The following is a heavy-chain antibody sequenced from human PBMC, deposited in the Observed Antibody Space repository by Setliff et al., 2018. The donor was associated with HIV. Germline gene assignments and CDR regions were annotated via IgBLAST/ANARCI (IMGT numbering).Heavy chain of an antibody. J-gene: IGHJ6*03. Sequence: GGSLRLSCAASGFTFSSYEMNWVRQAPGKGLEWVSYISSSGTTIYYADSVKGRFTISRDDAKKSLYLQMNSLGAEDTAVYYCARSGGIGNYHWDVWGKGTTVTVSS. V-gene: IGHV3-48*03. CDR1: GFTFSSYE. CDR3: ARSGGIGNYHWDV. CDR2: ISSSGTTI. D-gene: IGHD3-16*01.